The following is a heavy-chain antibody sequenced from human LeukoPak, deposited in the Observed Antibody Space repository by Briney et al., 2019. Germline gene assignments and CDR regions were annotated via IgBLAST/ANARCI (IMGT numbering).Heavy chain of an antibody. J-gene: IGHJ5*02. V-gene: IGHV3-21*04. D-gene: IGHD1-26*01. CDR2: ISSSSSYI. CDR3: AKDYEPLVGVHRWGDWFDP. Sequence: GGSLRLSCAASGFTFSSYSMNWVRQAPGKGLEWVSFISSSSSYIYYADSVKGRFTISRDNFKNTMYLQMNSLRAEDTAVYYCAKDYEPLVGVHRWGDWFDPWGQGTLVTASP. CDR1: GFTFSSYS.